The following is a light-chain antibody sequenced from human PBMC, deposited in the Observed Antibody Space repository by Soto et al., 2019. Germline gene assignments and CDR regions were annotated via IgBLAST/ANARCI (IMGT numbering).Light chain of an antibody. CDR2: CSD. CDR1: SSNIGSNT. Sequence: QSVLTQPPSASGTPGQRVTISCSGSSSNIGSNTVNWYQQLPGAAPKLLIYCSDQRPSAVPDRFSGSKSGTSASLAISGLRSEEEADYYCAAWDDSLNGVVFGGGTKVTVL. CDR3: AAWDDSLNGVV. V-gene: IGLV1-44*01. J-gene: IGLJ3*02.